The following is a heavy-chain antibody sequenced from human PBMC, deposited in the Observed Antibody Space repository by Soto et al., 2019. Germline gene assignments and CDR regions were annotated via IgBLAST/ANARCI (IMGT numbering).Heavy chain of an antibody. V-gene: IGHV4-4*02. CDR2: IHLTGNT. CDR3: SRELYNGYSPAGY. CDR1: GGSISSTNW. J-gene: IGHJ4*02. Sequence: QGQLQESGPGLVKPSWTLSLTCAVSGGSISSTNWWRWVRQPPGKGLEWIGEIHLTGNTNYNPSLRCRVTMTIDQYQYLFSPPLTSMTAAATAVDYCSRELYNGYSPAGYCGQGTLVAVSS. D-gene: IGHD5-12*01.